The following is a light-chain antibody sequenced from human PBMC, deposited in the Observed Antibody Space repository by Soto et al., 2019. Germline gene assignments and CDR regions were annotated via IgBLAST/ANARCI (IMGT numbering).Light chain of an antibody. V-gene: IGKV3-15*01. J-gene: IGKJ4*01. Sequence: EIVMTQTPATLSVSPGERATLSCRASQSVSSNLAWYQHKPGQAASLLIHGASTRATGIPARFSGSGSGTEFTLTISSLQSEDFAVYYCQQYNTWPLTFGGGTKVETK. CDR1: QSVSSN. CDR2: GAS. CDR3: QQYNTWPLT.